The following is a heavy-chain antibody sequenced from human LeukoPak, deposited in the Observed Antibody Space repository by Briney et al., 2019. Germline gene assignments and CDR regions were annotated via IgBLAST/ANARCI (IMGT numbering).Heavy chain of an antibody. CDR3: AKDEGGPTVSDY. D-gene: IGHD4-11*01. CDR1: GFIFSNYA. V-gene: IGHV3-30*02. J-gene: IGHJ4*02. Sequence: PGGSLRLSCAASGFIFSNYAMHWVRQAPGKGLEWVAFIPYDGNSEYYADSVKGRFTISRDNSKNTLYLQMNSLRTEDTALYYCAKDEGGPTVSDYWGQGTLVTVSS. CDR2: IPYDGNSE.